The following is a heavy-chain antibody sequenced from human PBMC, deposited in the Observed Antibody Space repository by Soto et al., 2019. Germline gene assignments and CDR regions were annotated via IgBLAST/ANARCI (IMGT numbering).Heavy chain of an antibody. CDR2: ISYDGSNK. D-gene: IGHD6-19*01. CDR1: GFTFSSYA. CDR3: VRDKSPYSSGWHNRHFDY. V-gene: IGHV3-30-3*01. J-gene: IGHJ4*02. Sequence: QVQLVESGGGVVQPGRSLSLSCAASGFTFSSYAMHWVRQAPGKGLEWVAVISYDGSNKYYADSVKGRFTISRDNSKTLYLQMNSLRAEDTAVYYCVRDKSPYSSGWHNRHFDYCGQGTLVTVSS.